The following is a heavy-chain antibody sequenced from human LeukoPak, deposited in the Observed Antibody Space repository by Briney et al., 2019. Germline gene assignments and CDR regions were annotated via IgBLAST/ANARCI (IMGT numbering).Heavy chain of an antibody. CDR2: IYYGGST. CDR1: GGSISSYY. CDR3: AGNYDSSGYYYAYYYGMDV. J-gene: IGHJ6*02. V-gene: IGHV4-59*12. D-gene: IGHD3-22*01. Sequence: SETLSLTCTVSGGSISSYYWSWIRQPPGKGLEWIGYIYYGGSTNYNPSLKSRVTISVDTSKNQFSLKLSSVTAADTAVYYCAGNYDSSGYYYAYYYGMDVWGQGTTVTVSS.